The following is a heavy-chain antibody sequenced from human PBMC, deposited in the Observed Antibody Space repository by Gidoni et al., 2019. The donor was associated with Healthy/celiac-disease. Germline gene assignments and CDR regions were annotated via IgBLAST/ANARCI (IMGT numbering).Heavy chain of an antibody. CDR2: INHSGST. CDR3: ARGSGSYYVWFDP. CDR1: GGSFSGYY. J-gene: IGHJ5*02. D-gene: IGHD3-10*01. V-gene: IGHV4-34*01. Sequence: QVQLQQWGAGLLKPSETLSLTCAVYGGSFSGYYWSWIRQPPGKGLEWIGEINHSGSTNYNPSLKSRVTISVDTSKNQFSLKLSSVTAADTAVYYCARGSGSYYVWFDPWGQGTLVTVSS.